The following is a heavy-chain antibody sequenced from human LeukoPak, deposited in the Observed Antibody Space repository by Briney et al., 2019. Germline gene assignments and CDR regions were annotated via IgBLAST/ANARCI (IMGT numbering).Heavy chain of an antibody. CDR3: ARGQGGRIAVAGYFDY. D-gene: IGHD6-19*01. J-gene: IGHJ4*02. Sequence: SETLSLTCAVSGDSISNNYWWRWVRQFPGKGLEWIGEIYRSGSTSYNPSLKSRVTISVDTSKNQFSLKLSSVTAADTAVYYCARGQGGRIAVAGYFDYWGQGTLVTVSS. CDR2: IYRSGST. V-gene: IGHV4-4*02. CDR1: GDSISNNYW.